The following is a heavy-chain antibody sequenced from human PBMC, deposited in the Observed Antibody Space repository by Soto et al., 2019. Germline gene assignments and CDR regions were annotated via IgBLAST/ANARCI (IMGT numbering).Heavy chain of an antibody. Sequence: QVQLQESGPGLVKPSQTLSLTCTVSGGSISSGGDYWSWIRQHPGKGLEWIGYIYYSGSTYYNPSLKSRVTISVDKSKNQFSLKLSSVTAADTAVYYCARGHVRDYFDYWGQGTLVNVSS. CDR1: GGSISSGGDY. J-gene: IGHJ4*02. D-gene: IGHD3-10*02. V-gene: IGHV4-31*03. CDR2: IYYSGST. CDR3: ARGHVRDYFDY.